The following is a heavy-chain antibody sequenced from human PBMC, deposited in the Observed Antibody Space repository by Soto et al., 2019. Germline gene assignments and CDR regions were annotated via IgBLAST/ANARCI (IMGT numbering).Heavy chain of an antibody. Sequence: SETLSLTCAVYGGSFSGYYWSWIRQPPGKGLEWIGEINHSGSTNYNPSLKSRVTISVDTSKNQFSLKLSSVTAADTAVYYCARGQLSYYFDYWGQGTLVTVSS. V-gene: IGHV4-34*01. CDR2: INHSGST. J-gene: IGHJ4*02. D-gene: IGHD2-2*01. CDR3: ARGQLSYYFDY. CDR1: GGSFSGYY.